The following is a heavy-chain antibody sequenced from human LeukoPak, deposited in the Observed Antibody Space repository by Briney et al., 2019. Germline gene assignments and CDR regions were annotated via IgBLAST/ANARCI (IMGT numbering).Heavy chain of an antibody. CDR2: ISGSGGST. V-gene: IGHV3-23*01. J-gene: IGHJ6*02. D-gene: IGHD5-18*01. CDR1: GFTFSSYA. Sequence: GGSLRLSCAASGFTFSSYAMSWVRQAPGKGLEWVSAISGSGGSTYYADSVKGRFTISRDNSKNTLYLQMNSLRAEDTAVYYCAKGYSGSYGPDYYYGMDVWGQGTTVTVSS. CDR3: AKGYSGSYGPDYYYGMDV.